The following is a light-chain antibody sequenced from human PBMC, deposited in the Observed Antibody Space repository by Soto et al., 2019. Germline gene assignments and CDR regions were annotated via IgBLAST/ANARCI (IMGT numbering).Light chain of an antibody. V-gene: IGLV2-8*01. CDR2: EVN. Sequence: QSVLTQPPSASGSPGQSVAISCTGTNSDIGNYNFVSWYQQHPGKAPKLMIYEVNKRPSGVPDRFSGSKSGNTASLTVSGLRPEDEADYYCSSYAGSNNLLFGGGTQLTVL. CDR1: NSDIGNYNF. CDR3: SSYAGSNNLL. J-gene: IGLJ2*01.